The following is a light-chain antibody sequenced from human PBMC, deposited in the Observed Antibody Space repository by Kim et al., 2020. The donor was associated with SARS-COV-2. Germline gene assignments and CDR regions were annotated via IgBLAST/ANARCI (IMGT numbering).Light chain of an antibody. Sequence: QPVLTQSPSASASLGASVKLTCTLSSGHSSYAIAWHQQQPEKGPRYLMKLNSDGSHSKGDGIPDRFSGSSSGAERYLTSSSLQSEDEADYYCQTWGTGIRVFGTGTKVTVL. CDR3: QTWGTGIRV. V-gene: IGLV4-69*01. CDR2: LNSDGSH. J-gene: IGLJ1*01. CDR1: SGHSSYA.